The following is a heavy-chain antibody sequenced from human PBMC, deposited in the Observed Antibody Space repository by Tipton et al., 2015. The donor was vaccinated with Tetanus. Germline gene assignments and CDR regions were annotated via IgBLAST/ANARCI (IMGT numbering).Heavy chain of an antibody. CDR2: IYESGDT. V-gene: IGHV4-39*01. CDR3: ARPQSGSLTPVAY. Sequence: TLSLTCTVSGASISSGTFYWGWIRQPPGKGLEWIGSIYESGDTYYIPSLKSRVTISVDTSTNQFSLKLNSMTAADTGVFYCARPQSGSLTPVAYWGPGKRVPVS. D-gene: IGHD3-3*01. J-gene: IGHJ4*02. CDR1: GASISSGTFY.